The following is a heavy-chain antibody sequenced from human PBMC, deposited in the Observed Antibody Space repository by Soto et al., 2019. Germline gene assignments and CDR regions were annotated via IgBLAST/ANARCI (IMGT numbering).Heavy chain of an antibody. CDR2: ISTYNGNT. J-gene: IGHJ4*02. V-gene: IGHV1-18*01. D-gene: IGHD3-22*01. Sequence: QVQLVHSGAEVKKPGASVKVSCKASGYTFTTYGMSWVRQAPGQGLDWMGWISTYNGNTKYAERLQGRVTMTTDTTTSTAYMELMSLRSDDTAVYYCARGPTDYYDNSGDYFLDYWGQGTLVPVSS. CDR1: GYTFTTYG. CDR3: ARGPTDYYDNSGDYFLDY.